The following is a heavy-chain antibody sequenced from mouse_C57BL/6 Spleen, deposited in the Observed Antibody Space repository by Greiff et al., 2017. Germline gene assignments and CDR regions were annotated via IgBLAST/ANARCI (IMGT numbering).Heavy chain of an antibody. CDR3: ARFNYDYDVSPWFAY. Sequence: QVQLHQPGAELVKPGASVKLSCKASGYTFTSYWMHWVKQRPGQGLEWIGMIHPNSGSTNYNEKFKSKATLTVDKSSSTAYMQLSSLTSEDSAVYYCARFNYDYDVSPWFAYWGQGTLVTVSA. V-gene: IGHV1-64*01. CDR1: GYTFTSYW. CDR2: IHPNSGST. D-gene: IGHD2-4*01. J-gene: IGHJ3*01.